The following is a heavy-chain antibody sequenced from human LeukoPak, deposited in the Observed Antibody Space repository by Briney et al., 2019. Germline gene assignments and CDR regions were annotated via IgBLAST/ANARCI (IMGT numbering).Heavy chain of an antibody. CDR3: ARDSPRPFSAYEQVVSWFAP. Sequence: ASVKVSCKASGGTFSSYAISWVRQAPGQGLEWMGGIIPIFGTANYAQKFQGRVTITADESTITAYMELSSLRSEDTAVYYCARDSPRPFSAYEQVVSWFAPWGQGTLVTVSS. CDR2: IIPIFGTA. D-gene: IGHD6-13*01. J-gene: IGHJ5*02. CDR1: GGTFSSYA. V-gene: IGHV1-69*13.